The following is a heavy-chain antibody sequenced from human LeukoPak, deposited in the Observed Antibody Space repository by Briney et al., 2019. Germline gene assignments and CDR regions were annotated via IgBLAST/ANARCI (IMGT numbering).Heavy chain of an antibody. Sequence: GGSLRLSCAASGFTFSNYAMSWVRQAPGKGLKWVSDISGSGGSTYYADSVKGRFTISRDNSKNTLYLQMNSLRAEDTAVYYCATEFYYDSSGYYPHYFDYWGQGTLVTVSS. CDR2: ISGSGGST. CDR3: ATEFYYDSSGYYPHYFDY. CDR1: GFTFSNYA. D-gene: IGHD3-22*01. J-gene: IGHJ4*02. V-gene: IGHV3-23*01.